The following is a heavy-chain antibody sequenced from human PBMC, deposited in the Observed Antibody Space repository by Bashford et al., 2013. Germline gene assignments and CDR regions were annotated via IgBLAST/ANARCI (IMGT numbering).Heavy chain of an antibody. CDR3: ASGVWGSADAFDI. J-gene: IGHJ3*02. D-gene: IGHD3-16*01. Sequence: SETLSLTCTVSGGSISSYYWSWIRQPPGKGLEWIANIRYSSSTNYNPSLRSRVTISVDMSRSQFSLKLSSVTAADTAVYYCASGVWGSADAFDIWGQGTMGHRLL. CDR2: IRYSSST. CDR1: GGSISSYY. V-gene: IGHV4-59*01.